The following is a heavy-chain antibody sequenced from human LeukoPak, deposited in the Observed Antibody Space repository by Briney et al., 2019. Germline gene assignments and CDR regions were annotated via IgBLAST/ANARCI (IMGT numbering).Heavy chain of an antibody. V-gene: IGHV3-74*01. CDR3: ARSTKVGATLELDY. J-gene: IGHJ4*02. Sequence: GGSLRLSCAASGFTFSSYWMHWVRQAPGKGLVWVSRINTDGSSTSYADSVKGRFTISRDNAKNTLYLQMNSRRAEDTAVYYCARSTKVGATLELDYWGQGTLVTVSS. D-gene: IGHD1-26*01. CDR1: GFTFSSYW. CDR2: INTDGSST.